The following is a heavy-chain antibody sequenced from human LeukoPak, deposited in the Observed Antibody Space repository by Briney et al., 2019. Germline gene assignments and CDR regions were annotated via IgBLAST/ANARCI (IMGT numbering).Heavy chain of an antibody. V-gene: IGHV3-53*01. CDR2: IYSGGTT. J-gene: IGHJ4*02. CDR1: GFTVSSNY. Sequence: GGSLRLPCATSGFTVSSNYMSWVRQAPGRGLEWVSVIYSGGTTYYADSVKGRFTVSRDSSKNTLYLQMNSLRAEDTAVYYCASGGRYSGSYSVVDYWGQGTLVTVSS. CDR3: ASGGRYSGSYSVVDY. D-gene: IGHD1-26*01.